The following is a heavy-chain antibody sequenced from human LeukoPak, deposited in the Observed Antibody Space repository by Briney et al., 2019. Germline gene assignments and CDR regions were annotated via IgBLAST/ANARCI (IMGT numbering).Heavy chain of an antibody. V-gene: IGHV1-18*01. CDR3: ARDLVRGVIGF. CDR2: ISAYNGNT. J-gene: IGHJ4*02. D-gene: IGHD3-10*01. Sequence: ASVKVSCKASGYTFTNYGVTWVRQAPGQGLEWMGWISAYNGNTNYAQKLQGRGTMTTDTSTTTAYMELRSLRSDDTAVYYCARDLVRGVIGFWGQGTLVTVSS. CDR1: GYTFTNYG.